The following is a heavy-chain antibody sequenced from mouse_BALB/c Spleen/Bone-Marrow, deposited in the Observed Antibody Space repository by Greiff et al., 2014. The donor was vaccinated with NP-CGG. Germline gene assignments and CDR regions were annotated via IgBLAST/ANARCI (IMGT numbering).Heavy chain of an antibody. Sequence: VQLQQSGTELVKPGTSVKMSCKASGYTFTSYWMHWVKQRPGQGLEWIGDIYPGSDSTNYNEKFKSKATLTVDTSSSTAYMQLSSQTSEDSAVYYCARRDDYDDYYFAYWGQGTTLTVSS. CDR3: ARRDDYDDYYFAY. CDR2: IYPGSDST. J-gene: IGHJ2*01. CDR1: GYTFTSYW. V-gene: IGHV1-55*01. D-gene: IGHD2-4*01.